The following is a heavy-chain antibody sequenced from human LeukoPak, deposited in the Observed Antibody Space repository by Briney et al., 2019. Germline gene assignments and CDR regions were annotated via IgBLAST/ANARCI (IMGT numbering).Heavy chain of an antibody. Sequence: PSEPLSLTCAVYGGSFSGYYWSWIRQPPGKGLEWIGEINHSGSTNYNPSLKSRVTISVDTSKNQFSLKLSSVTAADTAVYYCARTPFNYDFWSGSKYYFDYWGQGTLVTVSS. D-gene: IGHD3-3*01. J-gene: IGHJ4*02. V-gene: IGHV4-34*01. CDR1: GGSFSGYY. CDR2: INHSGST. CDR3: ARTPFNYDFWSGSKYYFDY.